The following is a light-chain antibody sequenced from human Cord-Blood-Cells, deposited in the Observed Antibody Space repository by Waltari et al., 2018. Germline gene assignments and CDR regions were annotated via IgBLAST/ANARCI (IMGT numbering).Light chain of an antibody. J-gene: IGLJ2*01. CDR1: SSYVGSYNL. CDR2: EGS. V-gene: IGLV2-23*03. Sequence: QSALTQPASVSGSPGQSITISCTGTSSYVGSYNLFSRYQQHPGKDPKLMIYEGSKRPSGVSNRFSGSKSGNTASLTISGLQAEDEADYYCCSYAGSSTFVVFGGGTKLTVL. CDR3: CSYAGSSTFVV.